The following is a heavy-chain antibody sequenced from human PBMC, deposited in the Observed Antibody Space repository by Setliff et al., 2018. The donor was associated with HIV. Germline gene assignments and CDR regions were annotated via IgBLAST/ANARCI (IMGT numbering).Heavy chain of an antibody. CDR2: IMPIFGSA. Sequence: SVKVSCKASGGTFSSFAISWVRQAPGQGLEWMGGIMPIFGSANYAQKFQGRVTITADESTTTVYMELRSLRSEDTAVYYCARAYYDSVWGSHRYRFYYFDYWGQGSLVTVSS. CDR1: GGTFSSFA. V-gene: IGHV1-69*13. D-gene: IGHD3-16*02. CDR3: ARAYYDSVWGSHRYRFYYFDY. J-gene: IGHJ4*02.